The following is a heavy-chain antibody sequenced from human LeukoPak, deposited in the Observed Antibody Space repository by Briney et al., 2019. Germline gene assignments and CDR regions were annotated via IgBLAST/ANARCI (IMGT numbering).Heavy chain of an antibody. CDR3: ATSPRVTLYVMGDFAY. D-gene: IGHD2/OR15-2a*01. Sequence: GGSLRLSCAASGFTFSNYAMHWVRQAPGKGLEWVAVVWHGGNIQYYADSVKGRFTISRDNSKEIMYLQMNSLRVEDTAVYYCATSPRVTLYVMGDFAYWGQGTLVTVSS. J-gene: IGHJ4*02. V-gene: IGHV3-33*08. CDR1: GFTFSNYA. CDR2: VWHGGNIQ.